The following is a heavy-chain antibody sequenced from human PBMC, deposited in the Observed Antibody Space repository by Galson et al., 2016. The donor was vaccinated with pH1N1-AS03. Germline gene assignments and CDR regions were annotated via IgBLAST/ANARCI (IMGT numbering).Heavy chain of an antibody. J-gene: IGHJ4*02. Sequence: SLRLSCAASGFTFSNSAIYWVRQAPGKGLEWDSSFSGVNDGTYHADSVKGRFTISRDNSKNMVYLQMDNLRAEDTAVYFCAKPIRPSGKSYGFDYWGQGTLVTVSS. CDR1: GFTFSNSA. CDR2: FSGVNDGT. V-gene: IGHV3-23*01. D-gene: IGHD3-16*01. CDR3: AKPIRPSGKSYGFDY.